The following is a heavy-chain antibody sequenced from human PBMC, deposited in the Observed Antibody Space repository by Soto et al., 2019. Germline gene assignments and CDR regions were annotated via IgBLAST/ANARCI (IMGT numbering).Heavy chain of an antibody. CDR3: ARLMIVTGAEPFDI. CDR1: GFPFRSYS. D-gene: IGHD3-22*01. CDR2: ISSSISTI. V-gene: IGHV3-48*02. Sequence: WGSLRLSCAASGFPFRSYSMNWVRQAPGKGLEWISYISSSISTISYGDSVKGRFAISRENARTSLSLQMNSLRDEDTAVYYCARLMIVTGAEPFDILGQRKKVTV. J-gene: IGHJ3*02.